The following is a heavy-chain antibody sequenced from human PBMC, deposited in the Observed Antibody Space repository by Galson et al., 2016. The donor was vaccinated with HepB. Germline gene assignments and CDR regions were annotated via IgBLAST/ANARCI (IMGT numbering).Heavy chain of an antibody. CDR1: GFTFSDYS. Sequence: SLRLSCAASGFTFSDYSMSWVRQAPGKGLEWVSFITGRSYPYKHYADSVKGRFTISRDNAKNTLYLQMIRLRAEDTAVYYCVRGRDCTTTSCYDRPLDYWGQGALVTVSS. V-gene: IGHV3-21*01. CDR2: ITGRSYPYK. J-gene: IGHJ4*02. CDR3: VRGRDCTTTSCYDRPLDY. D-gene: IGHD2-2*01.